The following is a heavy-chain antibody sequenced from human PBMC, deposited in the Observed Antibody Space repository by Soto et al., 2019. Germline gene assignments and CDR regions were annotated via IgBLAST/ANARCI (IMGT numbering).Heavy chain of an antibody. CDR1: GFTFSSYG. CDR3: AKEGPTGFDP. J-gene: IGHJ5*02. Sequence: GSLRLSCAASGFTFSSYGMHWVRQAPGKGLEWVAVISYDGSNKYYADSVKGRFTISRDNSKNTLYLQMNSLRAEDTAVYYCAKEGPTGFDPWGQGTLGTVSS. CDR2: ISYDGSNK. V-gene: IGHV3-30*18.